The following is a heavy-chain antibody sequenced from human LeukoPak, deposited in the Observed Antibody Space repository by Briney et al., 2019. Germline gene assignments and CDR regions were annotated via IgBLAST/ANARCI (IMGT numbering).Heavy chain of an antibody. D-gene: IGHD2-15*01. CDR3: AKRKLPSYYFDY. Sequence: GGSLRLSCAASGFTFSSYAMSWVRQAPGKGLEWVSAISGSGGSTYYADSVKGRSTISRDNSKNTLYLQMSSLRAEDTAVYYCAKRKLPSYYFDYWGQGTLVTVSS. J-gene: IGHJ4*02. V-gene: IGHV3-23*01. CDR2: ISGSGGST. CDR1: GFTFSSYA.